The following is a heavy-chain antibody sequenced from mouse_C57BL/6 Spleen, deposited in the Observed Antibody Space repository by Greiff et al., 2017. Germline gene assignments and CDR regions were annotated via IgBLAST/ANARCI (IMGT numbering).Heavy chain of an antibody. CDR1: GFTFSNYW. Sequence: EVKLVESGGGLVQPGGSMKLSCVASGFTFSNYWMNWVRQSPEKGLEWVAQIRLKSDNYATHYAESVKGRFTISRDDSKSSVYLQMNNLRAEDTGIYYCTGLYDGYYVGFDYWGQGTTLTVSS. CDR2: IRLKSDNYAT. V-gene: IGHV6-3*01. J-gene: IGHJ2*01. CDR3: TGLYDGYYVGFDY. D-gene: IGHD2-3*01.